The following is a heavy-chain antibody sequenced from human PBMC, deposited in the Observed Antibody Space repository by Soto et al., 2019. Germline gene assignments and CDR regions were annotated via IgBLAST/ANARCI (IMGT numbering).Heavy chain of an antibody. V-gene: IGHV3-20*04. J-gene: IGHJ4*02. Sequence: GGSLRLSCAASGFTFDDYGMSWVRQAPGKGLEWVSGINWNGGSTGYADSVKGRFTISRDNAKNSLYLQMNSLRAEDTALYYCARERHDSSGYHFDYWGQGTLVTVSS. CDR2: INWNGGST. CDR1: GFTFDDYG. CDR3: ARERHDSSGYHFDY. D-gene: IGHD3-22*01.